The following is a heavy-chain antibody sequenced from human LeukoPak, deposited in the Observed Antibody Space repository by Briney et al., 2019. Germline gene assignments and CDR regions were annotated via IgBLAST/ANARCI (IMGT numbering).Heavy chain of an antibody. D-gene: IGHD2-8*01. CDR3: AGRDCTNGLCQFDY. CDR2: ISANGGTT. J-gene: IGHJ4*02. V-gene: IGHV3-43*02. Sequence: GGSLRLSCAASGFIFNDYPMHWVRQVPGKGLEWVSLISANGGTTYYADSVKGRFTISRDNSKNTLYLQMNSLRAEDTAVYYCAGRDCTNGLCQFDYWGQGTLVTVSS. CDR1: GFIFNDYP.